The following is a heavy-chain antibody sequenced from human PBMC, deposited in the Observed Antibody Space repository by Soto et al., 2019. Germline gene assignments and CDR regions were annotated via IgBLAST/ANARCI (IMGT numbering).Heavy chain of an antibody. Sequence: PSQTLSLTCAITGDSVSSTRAGWSWVRQSPSRGLEWLGRTYYRSKWYYEYAVSVRGRITINPDTSKNQYSLQLNSVTPEDTAVYFCARGEQYSGRIFDYWGQGTLVTVSS. J-gene: IGHJ4*01. CDR1: GDSVSSTRAG. D-gene: IGHD1-26*01. CDR3: ARGEQYSGRIFDY. CDR2: TYYRSKWYY. V-gene: IGHV6-1*01.